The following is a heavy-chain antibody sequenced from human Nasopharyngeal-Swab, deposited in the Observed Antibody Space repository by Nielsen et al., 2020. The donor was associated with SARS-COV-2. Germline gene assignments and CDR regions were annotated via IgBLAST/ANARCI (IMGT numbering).Heavy chain of an antibody. Sequence: GRQAPGKGLEWVSLISGDGGNTYYVDSVKGRFTISRDNAKNSLYLQMNSLRAEDTAVYYCARVGSIFGVVMGENFDYWGQGTLVTVSS. CDR2: ISGDGGNT. J-gene: IGHJ4*02. V-gene: IGHV3-20*03. D-gene: IGHD3-3*02. CDR3: ARVGSIFGVVMGENFDY.